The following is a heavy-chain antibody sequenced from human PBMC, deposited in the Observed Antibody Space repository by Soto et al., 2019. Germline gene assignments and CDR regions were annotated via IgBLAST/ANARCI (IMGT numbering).Heavy chain of an antibody. D-gene: IGHD6-6*01. CDR2: IVVGSGNT. CDR1: GFTFTNSA. J-gene: IGHJ4*02. CDR3: AADPEYSSSPLPPGFNY. V-gene: IGHV1-58*02. Sequence: QMQLVQSGPEVKKPRTSVKVSCKASGFTFTNSAMQWVRQARGQRLEWIGWIVVGSGNTYYAQKFQERLTITRDMSTSTAYMELSSLRSEDTAVYYCAADPEYSSSPLPPGFNYWGQGTLVTVSS.